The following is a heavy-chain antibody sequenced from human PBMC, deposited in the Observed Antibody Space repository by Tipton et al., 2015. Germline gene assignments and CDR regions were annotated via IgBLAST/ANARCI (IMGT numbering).Heavy chain of an antibody. CDR1: GGSFSGYY. J-gene: IGHJ3*02. CDR2: INESGST. Sequence: TLSLTCAVYGGSFSGYYWSWIRQPPGEGLEWIGEINESGSTNYNSSLKNRVTVSVDTSLNHLSLYLTSVTAADAGVYYCARGRGWLPTSVVETWGQGTMVTVS. CDR3: ARGRGWLPTSVVET. D-gene: IGHD5-24*01. V-gene: IGHV4-34*01.